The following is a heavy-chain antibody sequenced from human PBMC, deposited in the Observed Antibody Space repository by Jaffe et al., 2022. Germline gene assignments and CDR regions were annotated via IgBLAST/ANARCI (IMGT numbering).Heavy chain of an antibody. CDR3: ARQSGVANAFDI. D-gene: IGHD3-3*01. V-gene: IGHV4-38-2*01. J-gene: IGHJ3*02. Sequence: QVQLQESGPGLVKPSETLSLTCAVSGYSISSGYYWGWIRQPPGKGLEWIGSIYHSGSTYYNPSLKSRVTISVDTSKNQFSLKLSSVTAADTAVYYCARQSGVANAFDIWGQGTMVTVSS. CDR2: IYHSGST. CDR1: GYSISSGYY.